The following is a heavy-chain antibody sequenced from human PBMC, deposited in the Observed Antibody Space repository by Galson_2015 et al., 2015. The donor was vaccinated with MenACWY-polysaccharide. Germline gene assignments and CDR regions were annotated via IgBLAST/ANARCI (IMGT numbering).Heavy chain of an antibody. V-gene: IGHV4-61*01. CDR3: AREPTYSGSFGWFDP. J-gene: IGHJ5*02. Sequence: SETLSLTCTVSGGSVSSDTDHWSWLRQPPGKGLEWFGYLSLTRRANQNPSLNTRVTISLDRSKNQFSLRLNSVTAADTAMYYCAREPTYSGSFGWFDPWGQGTLVTVSS. D-gene: IGHD1-26*01. CDR1: GGSVSSDTDH. CDR2: LSLTRRA.